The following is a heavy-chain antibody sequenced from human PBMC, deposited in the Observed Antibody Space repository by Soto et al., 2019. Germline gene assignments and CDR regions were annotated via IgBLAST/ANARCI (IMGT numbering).Heavy chain of an antibody. CDR1: GGSISSYY. J-gene: IGHJ3*02. D-gene: IGHD3-10*01. CDR3: ARRGTMVRGDAFDI. CDR2: IYYSGST. Sequence: QVQLQESGPGLVKPSETLSLTCTVSGGSISSYYWSWIRQPPGKGLEWIGYIYYSGSTNYNPSLKRRLTISVDTSTSPFARKLSAVTAADTAVYYCARRGTMVRGDAFDIWGQGTMVTVSS. V-gene: IGHV4-59*08.